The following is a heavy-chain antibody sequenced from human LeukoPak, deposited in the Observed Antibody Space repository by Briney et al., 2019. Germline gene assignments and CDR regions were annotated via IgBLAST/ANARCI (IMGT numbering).Heavy chain of an antibody. CDR3: AKDLQPGYSTGWQYYGMDV. CDR1: GFTFSSYA. CDR2: ISYDGSNK. J-gene: IGHJ6*02. V-gene: IGHV3-30-3*01. Sequence: GGSLRLSCAASGFTFSSYAMHWVRQAPGKGLEWVAVISYDGSNKYYADSVKGRFTISRDNSKNTLYLQMNSLRAEDTAVYYCAKDLQPGYSTGWQYYGMDVWGQGTTVTVSS. D-gene: IGHD6-19*01.